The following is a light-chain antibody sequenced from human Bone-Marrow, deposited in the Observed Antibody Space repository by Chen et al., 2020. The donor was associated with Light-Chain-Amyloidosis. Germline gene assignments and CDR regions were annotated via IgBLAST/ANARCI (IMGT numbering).Light chain of an antibody. CDR2: DII. J-gene: IGKJ1*01. CDR3: QHYKNWPPT. CDR1: QSVGKQ. V-gene: IGKV3-15*01. Sequence: EIVMTQSPATLSVSPGESATLSCRASQSVGKQLAWYQQTPGQAPRLLIYDIITRATGIPARFSGSGSGTEFTLSISGLQSEDFAVYFCQHYKNWPPTFGQGTKVEIK.